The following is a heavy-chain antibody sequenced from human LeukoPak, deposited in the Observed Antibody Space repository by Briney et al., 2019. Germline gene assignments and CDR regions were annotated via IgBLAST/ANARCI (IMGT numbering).Heavy chain of an antibody. Sequence: PGGSLRLSCAASGFTFSSYGMHWVRQARGEGLEWVAFIRYDGSNKYYADSVKGRFTISRDNSKNTLYLQMNSLRAEDTAVYYCAKDRHYDILTGYFDYWGQGTLVTVSS. CDR3: AKDRHYDILTGYFDY. V-gene: IGHV3-30*02. D-gene: IGHD3-9*01. CDR2: IRYDGSNK. J-gene: IGHJ4*02. CDR1: GFTFSSYG.